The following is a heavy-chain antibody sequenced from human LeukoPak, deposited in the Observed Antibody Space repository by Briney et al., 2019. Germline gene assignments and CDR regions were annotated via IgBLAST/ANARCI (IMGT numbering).Heavy chain of an antibody. CDR2: INHSGST. CDR1: DGSFSGYY. J-gene: IGHJ4*02. Sequence: PSETLSLTCAVYDGSFSGYYWSSIRQPPGKGLEWIGEINHSGSTNYNPSLKRRVTISLDTSKSQFSLKLSSVTAADTAVYYCARLQSEQWLPRHPIYYFDYWGQGTLVTVSS. D-gene: IGHD6-19*01. CDR3: ARLQSEQWLPRHPIYYFDY. V-gene: IGHV4-34*01.